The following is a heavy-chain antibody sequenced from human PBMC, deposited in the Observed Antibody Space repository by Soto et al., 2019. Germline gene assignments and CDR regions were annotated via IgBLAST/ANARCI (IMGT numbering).Heavy chain of an antibody. J-gene: IGHJ4*02. Sequence: PWEPLSHPCTVSDGSIYTYSWTWLRQPAGNGLECIGDIYSSGSANYNPSLKSRVSMSVDTSKNQFSLKLDSVTAAETAVYYCATIVGVKYYGGQGALV. CDR3: ATIVGVKYY. V-gene: IGHV4-4*07. CDR2: IYSSGSA. D-gene: IGHD1-26*01. CDR1: DGSIYTYS.